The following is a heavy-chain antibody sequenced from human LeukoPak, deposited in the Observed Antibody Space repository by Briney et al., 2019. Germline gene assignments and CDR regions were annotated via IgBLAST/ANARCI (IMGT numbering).Heavy chain of an antibody. Sequence: ASVKVSCKASGYTFTSYGISWVRQAPGQGLEWLGWISAYNGNTNYAQKLRGRVTMTTDTSTSTAYMELRSLRSDDTAVYYCAREGPITMVRGVIVPYFDYWGQGTLVTVSS. CDR3: AREGPITMVRGVIVPYFDY. CDR2: ISAYNGNT. V-gene: IGHV1-18*01. J-gene: IGHJ4*02. D-gene: IGHD3-10*01. CDR1: GYTFTSYG.